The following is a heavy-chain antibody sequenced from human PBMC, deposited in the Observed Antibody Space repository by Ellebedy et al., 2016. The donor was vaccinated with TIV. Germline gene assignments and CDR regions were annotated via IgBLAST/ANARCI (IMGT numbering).Heavy chain of an antibody. Sequence: PGGSLRLSCAASGFTFSSYAMSWVRQAPGKGLEWVSAISGSGGSTYYADSVKGRFTISRDNSKNTLYLQMNSLRAEDTAVYYCAKNAAITFGGVIVHTPHLCWGQGTLVTVSS. CDR2: ISGSGGST. CDR1: GFTFSSYA. J-gene: IGHJ4*02. V-gene: IGHV3-23*01. CDR3: AKNAAITFGGVIVHTPHLC. D-gene: IGHD3-16*02.